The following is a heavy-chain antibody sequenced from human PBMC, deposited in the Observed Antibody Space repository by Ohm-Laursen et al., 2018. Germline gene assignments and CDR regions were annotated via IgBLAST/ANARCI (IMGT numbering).Heavy chain of an antibody. CDR1: GFTFSSYA. CDR2: LSGSGHDT. V-gene: IGHV3-23*01. J-gene: IGHJ4*02. D-gene: IGHD2-15*01. Sequence: LSCTASGFTFSSYAMSWVRQAPEKGLEWVSGLSGSGHDTYYTDSVKGRFTISRDNSKNTPYLQMNGLRAEDTAVYYCAKTRYFSRGSCDFDYWGQGTLVTVSS. CDR3: AKTRYFSRGSCDFDY.